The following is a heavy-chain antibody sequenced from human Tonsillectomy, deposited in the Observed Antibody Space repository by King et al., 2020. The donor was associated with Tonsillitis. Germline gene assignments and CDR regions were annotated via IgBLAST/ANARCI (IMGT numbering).Heavy chain of an antibody. CDR3: EKAGYSSSWPFDY. CDR1: GFTFDDYA. D-gene: IGHD6-13*01. CDR2: ISWNSGSI. Sequence: VQLVESGGGLVQPGRSLRLSCAASGFTFDDYAMHWVRQAPGKGLEWVSGISWNSGSIDYADSVKGRFTISRDNAKNSLYLQMNILRAEDTALYYCEKAGYSSSWPFDYWGQGTLVTVSS. V-gene: IGHV3-9*01. J-gene: IGHJ4*02.